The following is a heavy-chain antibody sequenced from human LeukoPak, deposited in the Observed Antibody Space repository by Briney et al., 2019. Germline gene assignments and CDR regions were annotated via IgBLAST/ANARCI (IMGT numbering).Heavy chain of an antibody. J-gene: IGHJ4*02. CDR1: GFIFSSYG. D-gene: IGHD5-18*01. CDR3: AKDATWIQHFDY. Sequence: GRSLRLSCAASGFIFSSYGMHWVRQAPGKGLEWVAVMSCDGSEKYYADSVKGRFTISRDNSKNTLYLQLNSLRAEDTAVYYYAKDATWIQHFDYWGQGTLVIVSS. CDR2: MSCDGSEK. V-gene: IGHV3-30*18.